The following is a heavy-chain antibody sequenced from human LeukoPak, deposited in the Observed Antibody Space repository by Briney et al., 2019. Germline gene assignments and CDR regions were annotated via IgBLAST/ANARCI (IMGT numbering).Heavy chain of an antibody. CDR3: AKGGSPSIPSYFDY. Sequence: GRSLRLSCAASGFTFSSYAMHWVGQAPGKGLEWGAVISYDGSNKYYADSVKGRFTISRDNSKNTLYLQMNSLRAEDTAVYYCAKGGSPSIPSYFDYWGQGTLVTVSS. CDR2: ISYDGSNK. D-gene: IGHD2-2*01. CDR1: GFTFSSYA. V-gene: IGHV3-30-3*01. J-gene: IGHJ4*02.